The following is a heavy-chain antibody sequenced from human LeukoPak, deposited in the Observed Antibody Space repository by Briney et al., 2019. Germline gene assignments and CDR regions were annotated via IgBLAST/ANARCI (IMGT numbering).Heavy chain of an antibody. CDR1: GFTYSSYG. CDR2: IRYDGSNK. V-gene: IGHV3-30*02. D-gene: IGHD6-19*01. Sequence: GGSLRLSCAASGFTYSSYGMHWVRQAPGKGLEWVAFIRYDGSNKYYADSVKGRFTISRDNSKNTLYLQMNSLRAEDTAVYYCAKLTAVAAPFDYWGQGTLVTVSS. CDR3: AKLTAVAAPFDY. J-gene: IGHJ4*02.